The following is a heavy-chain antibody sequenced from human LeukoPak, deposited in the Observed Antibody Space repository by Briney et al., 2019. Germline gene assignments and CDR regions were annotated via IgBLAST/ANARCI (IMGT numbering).Heavy chain of an antibody. CDR3: TRGRGSLYYFDY. V-gene: IGHV4-61*02. J-gene: IGHJ4*02. CDR1: GGSLRRGRHC. D-gene: IGHD6-13*01. Sequence: ADTLSLTCTVSGGSLRRGRHCLGWVRQPAGTGLEWIGRIYTSRRPTYNHSLKSRVTISVDTSKNQDALNLSPVTAADTAVYYCTRGRGSLYYFDYWGQGTLVTVSS. CDR2: IYTSRRP.